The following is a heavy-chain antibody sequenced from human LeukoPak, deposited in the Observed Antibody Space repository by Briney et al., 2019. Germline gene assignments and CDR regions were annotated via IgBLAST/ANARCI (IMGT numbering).Heavy chain of an antibody. V-gene: IGHV3-23*01. CDR1: GFTFSSYA. D-gene: IGHD3-3*01. CDR3: AKVVDFWSGYFGY. J-gene: IGHJ4*02. CDR2: ISGSGGST. Sequence: PGGSLRLSCAAAGFTFSSYAMSWVRQAPGKGLEWVSAISGSGGSTYYADSVKGRFTISRDNSKNTLYLQMNSLRAEDTAVYYCAKVVDFWSGYFGYWGQGTLVTVSS.